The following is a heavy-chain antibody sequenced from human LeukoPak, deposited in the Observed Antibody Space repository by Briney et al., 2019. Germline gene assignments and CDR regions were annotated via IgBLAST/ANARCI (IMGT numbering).Heavy chain of an antibody. CDR3: ARALNYDFWSGCSNFDY. J-gene: IGHJ4*02. CDR2: ISTYSNNA. V-gene: IGHV1-18*01. D-gene: IGHD3-3*01. Sequence: ASVKVSCKASGYTFTNYGISWVRQAPGQGLEWMGWISTYSNNANYAQKFQGRVTMTKDTSTSIAYMELRSLRSDDTAVYYCARALNYDFWSGCSNFDYWGQGTLVTVSS. CDR1: GYTFTNYG.